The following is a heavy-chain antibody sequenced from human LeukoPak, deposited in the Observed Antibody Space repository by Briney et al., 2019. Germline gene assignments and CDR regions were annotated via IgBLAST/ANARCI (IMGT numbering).Heavy chain of an antibody. V-gene: IGHV3-21*01. CDR2: ISSSSSYI. J-gene: IGHJ3*02. CDR3: ARDNLVGATIDAFDI. D-gene: IGHD1-26*01. CDR1: GFTFSSYA. Sequence: GRSLRLSCAASGFTFSSYAMHWVRQAPGKGLEWVSSISSSSSYIYYADSVKGRFTISRDNAKNSLYLQMNSLRAEDTAVYYCARDNLVGATIDAFDIWGQGTMVTVSS.